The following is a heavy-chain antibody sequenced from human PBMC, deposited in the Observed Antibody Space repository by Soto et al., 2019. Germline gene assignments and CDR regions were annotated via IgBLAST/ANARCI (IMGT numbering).Heavy chain of an antibody. CDR3: ARDGSESYQGPGYFDY. J-gene: IGHJ4*02. CDR1: GFTFSSYA. V-gene: IGHV3-30-3*01. Sequence: QVQLVESGGGVVQPGRSLRLSCAASGFTFSSYAMHWVRQAPGKGLEWVAVISYDGSNKYYADSVKGRFTISRDNSKNTLYLEMNSLRAEDMAVYYCARDGSESYQGPGYFDYWGQGTLVTVSS. D-gene: IGHD3-10*01. CDR2: ISYDGSNK.